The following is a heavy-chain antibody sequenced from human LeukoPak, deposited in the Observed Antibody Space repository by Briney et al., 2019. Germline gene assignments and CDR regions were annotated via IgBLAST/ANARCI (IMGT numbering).Heavy chain of an antibody. CDR1: GFAFDDHT. Sequence: GGSLRLSCATSGFAFDDHTMHWVRQLPGKGLEWLCLISWEGSSTYYADSVKDRFTISRDTSKNSLYLQMNSLRTGDTALYYCAKARSSSWSYLESWGQGTLVTVSS. CDR3: AKARSSSWSYLES. J-gene: IGHJ4*02. CDR2: ISWEGSST. D-gene: IGHD6-13*01. V-gene: IGHV3-43*01.